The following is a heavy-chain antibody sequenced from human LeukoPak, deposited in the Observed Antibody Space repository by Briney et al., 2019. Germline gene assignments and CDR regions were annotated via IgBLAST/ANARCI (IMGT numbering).Heavy chain of an antibody. V-gene: IGHV4-34*01. J-gene: IGHJ5*02. CDR1: GGSFSGYY. CDR2: INHSGST. CDR3: ARGRGLYYGSGSQTP. Sequence: SETLSLTCAVYGGSFSGYYWSWIRQPPGKGLEWIGEINHSGSTNYNPSLKSRVTISVDTSKNQSSLKLSSVTAADTAVYYCARGRGLYYGSGSQTPWGQGTLVTVSS. D-gene: IGHD3-10*01.